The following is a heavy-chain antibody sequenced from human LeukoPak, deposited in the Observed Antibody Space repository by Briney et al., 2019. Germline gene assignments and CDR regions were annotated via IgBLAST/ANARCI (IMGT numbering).Heavy chain of an antibody. CDR1: GFTFSSYG. CDR3: AKVSRFLEWLPDP. J-gene: IGHJ5*02. CDR2: IRYDGSNK. D-gene: IGHD3-3*01. V-gene: IGHV3-30*02. Sequence: PGGSLRLSCAASGFTFSSYGMHWVRQAPGKGLEWVAFIRYDGSNKYYADSVKGRFTISRDNSKNTLYLQMNSLRAEDAAVYYCAKVSRFLEWLPDPWGQGTLVTVSS.